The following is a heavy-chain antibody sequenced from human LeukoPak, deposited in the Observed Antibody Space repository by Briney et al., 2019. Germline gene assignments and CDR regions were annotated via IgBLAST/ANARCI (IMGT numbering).Heavy chain of an antibody. V-gene: IGHV3-21*01. CDR1: GFTFSRYS. CDR2: ISSSSSYI. J-gene: IGHJ6*04. Sequence: PGGSLRLSCAASGFTFSRYSMNWVRQAPGKGLEWVSSISSSSSYIYYADSVKGRFTISRDNAKNSLYLQMNSLSAEDTAVYYCARGDARRGLRLAAYGMDVWGKGTTVTVSS. D-gene: IGHD3-16*01. CDR3: ARGDARRGLRLAAYGMDV.